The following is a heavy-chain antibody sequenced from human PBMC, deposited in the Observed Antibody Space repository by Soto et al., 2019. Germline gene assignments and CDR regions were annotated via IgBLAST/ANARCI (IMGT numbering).Heavy chain of an antibody. V-gene: IGHV4-59*08. CDR3: ARQPSASGTYYAKLWFDP. CDR2: IYYRGST. Sequence: QVQLQESGPGLVKPSETLSLTCTVSGASIYDYYWSWVRQPPGKGLDWIGCIYYRGSTNYNPSLASRVTLSIDTSKHQFSLRLSSVTAADTAVYYCARQPSASGTYYAKLWFDPWGQGTQVTVSS. CDR1: GASIYDYY. J-gene: IGHJ5*02. D-gene: IGHD3-10*01.